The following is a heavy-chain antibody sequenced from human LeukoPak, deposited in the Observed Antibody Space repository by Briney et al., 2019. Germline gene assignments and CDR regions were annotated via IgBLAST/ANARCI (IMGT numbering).Heavy chain of an antibody. CDR2: ISGSGGTT. CDR1: GFTFSSYA. V-gene: IGHV3-23*01. Sequence: HAGGSLRLSCAASGFTFSSYAMSWVRQAPGKGLESVSAISGSGGTTYYADSVKGRFTISRDNSKNTLYVQMNSLRAEDTAVYYCAKSRTPYCGGDCYYFDHWGQGTPVTVSS. D-gene: IGHD2-21*02. CDR3: AKSRTPYCGGDCYYFDH. J-gene: IGHJ4*02.